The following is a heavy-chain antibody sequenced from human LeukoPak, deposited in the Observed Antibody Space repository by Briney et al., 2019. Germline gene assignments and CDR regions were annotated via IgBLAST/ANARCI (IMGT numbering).Heavy chain of an antibody. CDR2: ISHSGST. Sequence: SQTLSLTCAVSGGSISSGGYSWSWIRQPPGKGLEWIGYISHSGSTYYNPSLKSRVTISVDRSKNQFSLKLASVTAADTAVYYCARYSSTWPYWYFDLWGRGTLVTVSS. CDR3: ARYSSTWPYWYFDL. J-gene: IGHJ2*01. CDR1: GGSISSGGYS. D-gene: IGHD6-13*01. V-gene: IGHV4-30-2*01.